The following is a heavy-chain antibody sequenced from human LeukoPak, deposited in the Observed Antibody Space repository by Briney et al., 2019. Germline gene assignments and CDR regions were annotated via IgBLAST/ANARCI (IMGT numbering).Heavy chain of an antibody. J-gene: IGHJ4*02. CDR2: IYHSGST. CDR3: AREVREQWLVRSY. Sequence: SQTLSLTCAVSGGSISSGGYSWSWIRQPPGKGLEWIGYIYHSGSTYYNPSLKSRVTISVDRSKNQFSLKLSSVTAADTAVYYCAREVREQWLVRSYWGQGTLVTVSS. V-gene: IGHV4-30-2*01. D-gene: IGHD6-19*01. CDR1: GGSISSGGYS.